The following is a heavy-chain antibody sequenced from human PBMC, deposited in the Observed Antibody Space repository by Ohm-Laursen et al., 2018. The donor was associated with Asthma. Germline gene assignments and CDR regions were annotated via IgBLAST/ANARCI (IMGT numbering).Heavy chain of an antibody. Sequence: GSLRLSCAASGFSVSRHFMNWIRQGPEKGLEWVSDIYPDGATFYADSVKGRFTISRDDSKNTLNLQMSSLRGDDTAVDYCARGQGSGDISGSDPFDLWGQGTTVIVSS. CDR2: IYPDGAT. V-gene: IGHV3-53*01. J-gene: IGHJ3*01. D-gene: IGHD3-10*01. CDR1: GFSVSRHF. CDR3: ARGQGSGDISGSDPFDL.